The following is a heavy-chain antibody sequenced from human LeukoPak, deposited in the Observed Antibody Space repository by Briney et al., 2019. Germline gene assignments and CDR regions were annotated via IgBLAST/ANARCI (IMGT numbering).Heavy chain of an antibody. D-gene: IGHD6-6*01. CDR1: GFTFDDYA. V-gene: IGHV3-43*01. J-gene: IGHJ6*03. CDR2: ISWDGGST. CDR3: AKDMEIAARDYYYYYYMDV. Sequence: PGGSLRLSCAASGFTFDDYAMHWVRQAPGKGLEWVSLISWDGGSTYYADSVKGRFTIFRDNSKNSLYLQMNSLRTEDTALYYCAKDMEIAARDYYYYYYMDVWGKGTTVTVSS.